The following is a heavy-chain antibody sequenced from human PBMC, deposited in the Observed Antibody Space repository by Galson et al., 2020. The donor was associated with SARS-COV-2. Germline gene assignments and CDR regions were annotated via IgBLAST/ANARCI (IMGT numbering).Heavy chain of an antibody. V-gene: IGHV4-39*01. D-gene: IGHD3-22*01. CDR1: GGSIYSSSYS. CDR3: ASLHNFYDSSGYHHSILGNY. CDR2: MYYSGTT. Sequence: SETLSLTCTVSGGSIYSSSYSWGWIRQPPGKGLEWIGNMYYSGTTYYNPSLKSRVTISINTSKNQFSLKLSSVTAADTAVYYCASLHNFYDSSGYHHSILGNYWGQGSLVTGSS. J-gene: IGHJ4*02.